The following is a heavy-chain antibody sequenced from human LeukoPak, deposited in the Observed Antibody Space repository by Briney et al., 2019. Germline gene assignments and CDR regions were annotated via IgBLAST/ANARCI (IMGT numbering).Heavy chain of an antibody. Sequence: PSETLSLTCTVSGGSISSSSYYWGWIRQPPGKGLEWIGSIYYSGSTYYNPSLKSRVTISVDTSKNQFSLKLSSVTAADTAVYYCARERGDPYSWNHASDIWGQGTMVTVSS. J-gene: IGHJ3*02. CDR1: GGSISSSSYY. CDR2: IYYSGST. V-gene: IGHV4-39*07. D-gene: IGHD1-1*01. CDR3: ARERGDPYSWNHASDI.